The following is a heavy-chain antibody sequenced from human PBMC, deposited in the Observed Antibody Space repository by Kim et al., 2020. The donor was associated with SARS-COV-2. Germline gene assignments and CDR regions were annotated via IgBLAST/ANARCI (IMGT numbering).Heavy chain of an antibody. J-gene: IGHJ4*02. Sequence: SETLSLTCTVSGGSISSSSYYWGWIRQPPGKGLEWIGSIYYSGSTYYNPSLKSRVTISVDTSKNQFSLKLSSVTAADTAVYYCARHLRPGYCSGGSCYSGLYWGQGTLVTVSS. V-gene: IGHV4-39*01. D-gene: IGHD2-15*01. CDR2: IYYSGST. CDR3: ARHLRPGYCSGGSCYSGLY. CDR1: GGSISSSSYY.